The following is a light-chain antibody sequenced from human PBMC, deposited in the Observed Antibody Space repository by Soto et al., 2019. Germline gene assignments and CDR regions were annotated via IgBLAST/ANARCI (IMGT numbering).Light chain of an antibody. CDR2: DSS. V-gene: IGKV3-11*01. CDR1: QTVHNF. J-gene: IGKJ2*01. CDR3: QQRSDWYT. Sequence: EIVLTQSPATLSLSPGERATLSCRASQTVHNFLAWYQQKPGQTPRLLIYDSSKRATGIPARFSGSGSGTDFTSTITCLEPEDFAIYYGQQRSDWYTFSQGTKLEIK.